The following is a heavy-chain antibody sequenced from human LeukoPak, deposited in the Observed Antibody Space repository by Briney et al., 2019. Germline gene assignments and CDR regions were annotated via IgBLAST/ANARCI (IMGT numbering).Heavy chain of an antibody. V-gene: IGHV3-7*01. CDR1: GFTFSTYW. Sequence: GGPLRLSCAASGFTFSTYWMSWVRQAPGKGLEWVANIKEDGSEKYYGDSVKGRFTISRDNAKNSLYLEMNSLRVEDTAVYYCARDSSGYQWGQGTLVTVSS. CDR2: IKEDGSEK. CDR3: ARDSSGYQ. D-gene: IGHD3-22*01. J-gene: IGHJ4*02.